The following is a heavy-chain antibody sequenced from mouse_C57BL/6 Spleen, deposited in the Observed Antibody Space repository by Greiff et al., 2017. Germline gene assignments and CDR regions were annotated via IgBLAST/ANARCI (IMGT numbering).Heavy chain of an antibody. CDR2: IYPGDGDT. Sequence: QVQLQQSGAELVKPGASVKISCKASGYAFSSYWMNWVKQRPGKGLAWIGQIYPGDGDTNYNGQFKGKATLTADKSSSTAYMQLSSLTSEDSAVYFCASSTTGYYAMDYWGQGTSVTVSS. CDR3: ASSTTGYYAMDY. J-gene: IGHJ4*01. CDR1: GYAFSSYW. V-gene: IGHV1-80*01. D-gene: IGHD1-1*01.